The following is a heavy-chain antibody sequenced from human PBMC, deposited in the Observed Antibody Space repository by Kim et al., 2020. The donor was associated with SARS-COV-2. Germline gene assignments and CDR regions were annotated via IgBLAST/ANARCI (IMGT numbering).Heavy chain of an antibody. J-gene: IGHJ4*02. D-gene: IGHD4-4*01. CDR3: ARDMDPTVYDY. V-gene: IGHV1-3*01. CDR2: VNAANDDT. Sequence: ASVKVSCKAYGYTFKSYPIHWLRQAPGQRPEWMGWVNAANDDTQYSQKFQGRVTITRDTSANTAYMELRRLTTKDTAIYYCARDMDPTVYDYWGQGTLVTVSS. CDR1: GYTFKSYP.